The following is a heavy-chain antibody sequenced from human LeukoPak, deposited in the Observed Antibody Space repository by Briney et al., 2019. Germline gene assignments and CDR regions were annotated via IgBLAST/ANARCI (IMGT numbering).Heavy chain of an antibody. CDR1: GFTFSSYS. Sequence: GGSLRLSCAASGFTFSSYSMNWVRQAPGEGLEWVSSISSSSSYIYYADSVKGRFTISRDNAKNSLYLQMNSLRAEDTAVYYCARVGTRGGSFVFDYWGQGTLVTVSS. D-gene: IGHD1-26*01. J-gene: IGHJ4*02. CDR3: ARVGTRGGSFVFDY. CDR2: ISSSSSYI. V-gene: IGHV3-21*01.